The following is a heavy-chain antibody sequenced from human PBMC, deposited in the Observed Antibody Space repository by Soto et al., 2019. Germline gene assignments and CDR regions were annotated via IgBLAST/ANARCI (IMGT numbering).Heavy chain of an antibody. Sequence: SETLSLTCAVYGGSFSGYYWSWIRQPPGKGLEWIGDIYHSGSTNYNPSLKSRVTISVDTSKNQFSLKLSSVTAADTAVYYCARAVGATPFNWFDPWGQGTLVTVSS. CDR2: IYHSGST. D-gene: IGHD1-26*01. CDR3: ARAVGATPFNWFDP. V-gene: IGHV4-34*01. J-gene: IGHJ5*02. CDR1: GGSFSGYY.